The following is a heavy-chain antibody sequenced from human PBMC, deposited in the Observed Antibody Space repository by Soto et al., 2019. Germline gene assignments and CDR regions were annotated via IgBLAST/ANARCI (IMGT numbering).Heavy chain of an antibody. D-gene: IGHD6-19*01. CDR2: IKPNGGST. Sequence: GASVKVSCKASGYPFTSYFLYWVRQAPGQGLEWMGMIKPNGGSTTYAPKFQGRVTMTTETPTSTVYMELSSLSSEDTAVYYCVRTISDSGLSYWGQGTVVTVSS. CDR1: GYPFTSYF. V-gene: IGHV1-46*03. J-gene: IGHJ4*02. CDR3: VRTISDSGLSY.